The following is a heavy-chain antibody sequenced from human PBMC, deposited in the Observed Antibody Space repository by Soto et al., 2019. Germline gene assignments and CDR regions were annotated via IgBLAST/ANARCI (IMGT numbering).Heavy chain of an antibody. CDR3: ARVPDLRYCSTIDCYPDS. D-gene: IGHD2-2*01. V-gene: IGHV3-30-3*01. CDR1: GFTFSSNT. Sequence: GGSLRLSCAASGFTFSSNTMHWVRQAPGKGLGWVAVISYDGNNKYYADSVRGRFTISRDNFKNTVYLQMNSLRADDTAVYYCARVPDLRYCSTIDCYPDSWGQGTPVTVSS. CDR2: ISYDGNNK. J-gene: IGHJ4*02.